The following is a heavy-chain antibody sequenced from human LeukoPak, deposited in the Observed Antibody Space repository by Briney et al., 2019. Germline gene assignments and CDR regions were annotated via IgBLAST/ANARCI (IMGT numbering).Heavy chain of an antibody. D-gene: IGHD1-14*01. J-gene: IGHJ4*02. CDR3: ARVGPYNEAREYYFDY. CDR2: ITSSSTYI. CDR1: GFAFNTYS. V-gene: IGHV3-21*01. Sequence: GGSLRLSCAASGFAFNTYSMNWVRQAPGKGLEWVSSITSSSTYIYYADSVKGRSTISRDNAKNSLYLQLNSLRAEDTAVYYCARVGPYNEAREYYFDYWAREPWSPSPQ.